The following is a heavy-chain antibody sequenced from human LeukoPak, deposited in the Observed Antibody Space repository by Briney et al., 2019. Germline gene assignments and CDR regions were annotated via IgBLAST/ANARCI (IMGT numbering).Heavy chain of an antibody. CDR1: GFTVSSNY. CDR3: ARDNTYYSGSRYYDRFDY. V-gene: IGHV3-53*01. D-gene: IGHD2-15*01. CDR2: IYSGGST. J-gene: IGHJ4*02. Sequence: PGGSLRLSCAASGFTVSSNYMSWVRQAPGKGLEWVSVIYSGGSTYYADSVKGRFTISRDNARNSLYLQMNSLTAEDTAVYYCARDNTYYSGSRYYDRFDYWGQGTLVTVSS.